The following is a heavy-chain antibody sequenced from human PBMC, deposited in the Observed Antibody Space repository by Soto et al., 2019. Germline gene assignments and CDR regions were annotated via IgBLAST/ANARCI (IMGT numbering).Heavy chain of an antibody. CDR3: AKIGYNRGWYGDRVFQH. D-gene: IGHD6-19*01. J-gene: IGHJ1*01. CDR2: ISGSGYST. V-gene: IGHV3-23*01. Sequence: EVQLLESGGGLVQTGGSLRLSCAASGFTLSSYAMNWVRQAPGKGLEWVSGISGSGYSTYYADSVKGRFTFSRDTSKKPLYPHMNSLIAEDTAVYYLAKIGYNRGWYGDRVFQHLGQGTLGTV. CDR1: GFTLSSYA.